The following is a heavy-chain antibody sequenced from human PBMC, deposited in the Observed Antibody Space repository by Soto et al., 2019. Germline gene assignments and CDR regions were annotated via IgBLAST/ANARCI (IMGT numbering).Heavy chain of an antibody. D-gene: IGHD3-9*01. Sequence: QITLKESGPTLVKPTQTLTLTCTFSGFSLSTSGVGVGCIRQPPEKALEGLALIYWDDNKRYSQSLKSRLTITKDNSKSQVVLTMTNMDPVDTGTYYCAHTNYDILTGYYPRIYFHHWGQGTLVTVSS. J-gene: IGHJ1*01. CDR2: IYWDDNK. CDR3: AHTNYDILTGYYPRIYFHH. CDR1: GFSLSTSGVG. V-gene: IGHV2-5*02.